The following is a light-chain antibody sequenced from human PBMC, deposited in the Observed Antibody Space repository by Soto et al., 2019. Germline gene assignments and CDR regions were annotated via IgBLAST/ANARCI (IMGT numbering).Light chain of an antibody. CDR2: WAS. Sequence: DIVMTQFPDSLAVSLGERATINCKSSQSVLCSPSNKQYLAWFQQKPGQPPKLLIYWASTRESGVPDRFSGSGSGTDFTLTISSLQAEDVAVYYCQQYCETPPTFGQGTKLEIK. J-gene: IGKJ2*01. CDR1: QSVLCSPSNKQY. V-gene: IGKV4-1*01. CDR3: QQYCETPPT.